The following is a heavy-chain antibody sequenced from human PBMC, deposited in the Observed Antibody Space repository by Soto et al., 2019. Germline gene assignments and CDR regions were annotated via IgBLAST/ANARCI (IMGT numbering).Heavy chain of an antibody. CDR2: IYYTGST. V-gene: IGHV4-59*01. J-gene: IGHJ4*02. D-gene: IGHD4-17*01. Sequence: SETLSLTCTVSGSSISPYYWSWIRQPPGKGLEWIGYIYYTGSTKYDPSLKSRVTLSLGTSRNQLSLKLSSVTAADTAVYYCTRVGGYYGDYPNFDYWGPGTLVTVSS. CDR3: TRVGGYYGDYPNFDY. CDR1: GSSISPYY.